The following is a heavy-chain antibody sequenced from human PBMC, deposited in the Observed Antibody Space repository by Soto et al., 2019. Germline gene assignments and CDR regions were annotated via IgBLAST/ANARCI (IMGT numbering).Heavy chain of an antibody. Sequence: SETLSLTCAVYGGSFSGSYWSWIRQPPGKGLEWIGEINHSGSTNYNPSLKSRVTISVDTSKNQFSLKLSSVTAADTAVYYCVRFLEWSKGFDYWGQGTLVTVS. CDR3: VRFLEWSKGFDY. CDR1: GGSFSGSY. V-gene: IGHV4-34*01. CDR2: INHSGST. D-gene: IGHD3-3*01. J-gene: IGHJ4*02.